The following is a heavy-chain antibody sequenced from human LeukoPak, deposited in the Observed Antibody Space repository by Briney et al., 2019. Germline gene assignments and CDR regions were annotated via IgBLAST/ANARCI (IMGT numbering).Heavy chain of an antibody. CDR2: IYPGDSDT. D-gene: IGHD4-17*01. V-gene: IGHV5-51*01. Sequence: GSLKLSLTGSGSSFXTYWIAWGGPRPGQRRGGVGIIYPGDSDTRYSPSFQGQVTISADKSISTAYLQWSSLKASDIAMFYCARYYGDRFYFDYWGQGTLVTVSS. CDR3: ARYYGDRFYFDY. J-gene: IGHJ4*02. CDR1: GSSFXTYW.